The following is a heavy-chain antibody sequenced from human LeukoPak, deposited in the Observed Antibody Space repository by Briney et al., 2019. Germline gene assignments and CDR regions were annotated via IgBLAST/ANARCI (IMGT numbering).Heavy chain of an antibody. J-gene: IGHJ4*02. CDR2: ISSSGSTI. CDR1: GFAFSDYY. D-gene: IGHD6-13*01. CDR3: ARDRILRGYPYYFDY. V-gene: IGHV3-11*01. Sequence: PGGSLRLSCAASGFAFSDYYMSWIRQAPGKGLEWVSYISSSGSTIYYADSVKGRFTISRDNAKNSLYLQMNSLRAEDTAVYYCARDRILRGYPYYFDYWGQGTLVTVSS.